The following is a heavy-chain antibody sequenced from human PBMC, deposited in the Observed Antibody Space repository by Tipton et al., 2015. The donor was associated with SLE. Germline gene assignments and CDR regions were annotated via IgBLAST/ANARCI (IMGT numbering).Heavy chain of an antibody. CDR3: AKDPKQWLVRVAFVI. CDR2: IWYDGSNK. CDR1: GFTFSSYG. Sequence: SLRLSCAASGFTFSSYGMNWVRQAPGKGLEWVAVIWYDGSNKYYADSVKGRFTISRDNSKNTLYLQMNSLRAEDTAMYYCAKDPKQWLVRVAFVIWGQKTMFTVSS. J-gene: IGHJ3*02. D-gene: IGHD6-19*01. V-gene: IGHV3-30*18.